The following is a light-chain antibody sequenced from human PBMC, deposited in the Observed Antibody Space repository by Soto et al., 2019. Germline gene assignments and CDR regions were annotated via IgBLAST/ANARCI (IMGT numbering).Light chain of an antibody. Sequence: EIVLTQSPGTLSLSPGERATLSCRARQSVRSSYLAWYQQKPGQAPRLLIHGASSRATGIPDRFSGSGSGTDFTLTISRLEPEDLAVYDCQQYGSSPYTFGQGTKLEIK. V-gene: IGKV3-20*01. CDR1: QSVRSSY. CDR2: GAS. J-gene: IGKJ2*01. CDR3: QQYGSSPYT.